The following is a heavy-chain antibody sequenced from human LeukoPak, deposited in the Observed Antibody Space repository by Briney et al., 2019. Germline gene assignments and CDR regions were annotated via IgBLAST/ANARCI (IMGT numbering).Heavy chain of an antibody. D-gene: IGHD3-16*01. Sequence: GGSLRLSCAASGFTFSDHYMDWVRQAPGKGLEWVGRIRNKANSYTTEYAASVNGRFTISRDDSNNSLYLRMNSLKTEDTAVYYCVRRQSRNYGFDYWGQGTLVSVSS. CDR2: IRNKANSYTT. CDR1: GFTFSDHY. CDR3: VRRQSRNYGFDY. J-gene: IGHJ4*02. V-gene: IGHV3-72*01.